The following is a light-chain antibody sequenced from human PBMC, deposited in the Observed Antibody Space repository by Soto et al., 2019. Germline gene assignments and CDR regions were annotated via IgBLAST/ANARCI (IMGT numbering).Light chain of an antibody. CDR1: RSNIGAAYD. CDR3: QSYDSRLSAVV. J-gene: IGLJ2*01. CDR2: GNR. V-gene: IGLV1-40*01. Sequence: QSVLTQPPSVSGAPGQRVTLSCTGSRSNIGAAYDVNWYQQRPGSAPKLLIYGNRNRPSGVPDRFPGSRSGTSASLAITGLQVDDEADYYCQSYDSRLSAVVFGGGTKLTVL.